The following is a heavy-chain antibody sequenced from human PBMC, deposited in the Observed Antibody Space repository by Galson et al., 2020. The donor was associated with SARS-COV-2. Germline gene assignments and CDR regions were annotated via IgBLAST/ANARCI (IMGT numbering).Heavy chain of an antibody. Sequence: GGSLRLSCAASGFTFDDYAMHWVRQAPGKGLEWVSGISWNSGSIGYADSVKGRFTISRDNAKNSLYLQMNSLRAEDTALYYCATIGESSYYYYMDVWGKGTTVTVSS. CDR1: GFTFDDYA. J-gene: IGHJ6*03. V-gene: IGHV3-9*01. CDR3: ATIGESSYYYYMDV. D-gene: IGHD3-10*01. CDR2: ISWNSGSI.